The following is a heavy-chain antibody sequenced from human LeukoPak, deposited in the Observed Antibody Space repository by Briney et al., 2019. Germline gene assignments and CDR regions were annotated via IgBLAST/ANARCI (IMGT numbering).Heavy chain of an antibody. CDR2: ISGSGEST. V-gene: IGHV3-23*01. Sequence: GGSLRLSCAASGFSFSNYAMNWVRQAPGKGLEWVSGISGSGESTYYAVSVKGRFTISRDNAKNSLYLQMNSLRAGDTAVYYCARAGDFSFKDWGQGTLVTVSS. D-gene: IGHD3-3*01. CDR3: ARAGDFSFKD. J-gene: IGHJ4*02. CDR1: GFSFSNYA.